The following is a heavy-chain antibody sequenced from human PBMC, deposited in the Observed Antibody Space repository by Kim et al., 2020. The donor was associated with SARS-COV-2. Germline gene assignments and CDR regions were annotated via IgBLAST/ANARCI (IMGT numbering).Heavy chain of an antibody. CDR2: INHSGST. CDR1: GGSFSGYY. CDR3: ARGRYYGSGLSPYYGMDV. V-gene: IGHV4-34*01. J-gene: IGHJ6*01. D-gene: IGHD3-10*01. Sequence: SETLSLTCAVYGGSFSGYYWSWIRQPPGKGLEWIGEINHSGSTNYNPSLKSRVTISVDTSKNQFSLKLSSVTAADTAVYYCARGRYYGSGLSPYYGMDV.